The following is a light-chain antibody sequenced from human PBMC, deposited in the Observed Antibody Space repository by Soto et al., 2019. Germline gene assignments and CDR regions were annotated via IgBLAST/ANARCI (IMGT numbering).Light chain of an antibody. CDR1: SSDVGGYSY. V-gene: IGLV2-14*01. J-gene: IGLJ1*01. CDR3: SSYTYSSTLYV. Sequence: QSALTQPASVSGSPGQSITISCTGTSSDVGGYSYVSWYQQHPGKAPKLMIYDVNNRPSGVSNRFSGSKSGNMASLTISGLQAEDEADYYCSSYTYSSTLYVFGTGTKVTVL. CDR2: DVN.